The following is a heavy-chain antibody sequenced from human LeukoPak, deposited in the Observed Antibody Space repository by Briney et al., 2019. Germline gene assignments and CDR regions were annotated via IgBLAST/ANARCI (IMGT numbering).Heavy chain of an antibody. CDR2: ISSGSSTI. CDR3: ARDHGYYDSSGYRN. CDR1: GFTFSSYS. V-gene: IGHV3-48*04. J-gene: IGHJ4*02. Sequence: GGSLRLSCAASGFTFSSYSMNWVRQAPGKGPEWVSYISSGSSTIYYADSVKGRFTISRDNAKNSLYLQMNSLRAEDTAVYYCARDHGYYDSSGYRNWGQGTLVTVSS. D-gene: IGHD3-22*01.